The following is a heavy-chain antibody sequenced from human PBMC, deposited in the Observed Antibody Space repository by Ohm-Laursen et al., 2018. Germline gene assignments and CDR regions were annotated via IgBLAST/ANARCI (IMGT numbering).Heavy chain of an antibody. V-gene: IGHV3-30*18. CDR2: ISYDGSNK. Sequence: SLRLSCAASGFTFSSYGMHWVRQAPGKGLEWVAVISYDGSNKYYADSVKGRFTISRDNSKNTLYLQINSLRAEDTAVFYCAKGTAYQLLSHNWVDSWGQGTLVTVSS. D-gene: IGHD2-2*01. CDR3: AKGTAYQLLSHNWVDS. J-gene: IGHJ5*01. CDR1: GFTFSSYG.